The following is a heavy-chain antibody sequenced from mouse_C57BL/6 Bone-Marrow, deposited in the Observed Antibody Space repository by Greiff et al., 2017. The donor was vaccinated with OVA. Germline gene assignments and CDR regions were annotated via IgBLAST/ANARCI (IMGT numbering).Heavy chain of an antibody. CDR3: AREGGYFYAMDY. V-gene: IGHV1-81*01. CDR1: GYTFTSYG. CDR2: IYPRSGNT. D-gene: IGHD2-3*01. J-gene: IGHJ4*01. Sequence: VKVVESGAELARPGASVTLSCKASGYTFTSYGISWVKQRTGQGLEWIGEIYPRSGNTYYNEKFKGKATLTADKSSSTAYMELRSLTSEDSAVYVCAREGGYFYAMDYWGQGTSVTVSS.